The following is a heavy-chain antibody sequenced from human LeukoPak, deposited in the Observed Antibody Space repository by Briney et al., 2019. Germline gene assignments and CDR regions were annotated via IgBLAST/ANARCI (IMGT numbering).Heavy chain of an antibody. Sequence: GGSLRLSCVASGFTFSSYSMNWVRQAPGKGLEWVSYISSSSSTIYYADSVKGRFTISRDNAKNSLYLQMNSLRAEDTAVYYCARDLDVAAAGVDYWGQGTLVTVSS. J-gene: IGHJ4*02. CDR1: GFTFSSYS. CDR3: ARDLDVAAAGVDY. V-gene: IGHV3-48*04. CDR2: ISSSSSTI. D-gene: IGHD6-13*01.